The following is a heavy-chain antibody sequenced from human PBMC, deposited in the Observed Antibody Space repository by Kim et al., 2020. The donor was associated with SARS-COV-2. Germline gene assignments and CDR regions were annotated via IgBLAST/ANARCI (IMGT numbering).Heavy chain of an antibody. D-gene: IGHD3-10*01. CDR1: GFTFSSHA. Sequence: GGSLRRSCAASGFTFSSHAMTWVRQAPGMGLEWVSTISDNGGTTYYADSVKGRFTISRDNSKNTLYLQMNSLRAEDTAIYYCAGYYYGSGSYYRSIDYWGQGTLVTVSS. V-gene: IGHV3-23*01. J-gene: IGHJ4*02. CDR2: ISDNGGTT. CDR3: AGYYYGSGSYYRSIDY.